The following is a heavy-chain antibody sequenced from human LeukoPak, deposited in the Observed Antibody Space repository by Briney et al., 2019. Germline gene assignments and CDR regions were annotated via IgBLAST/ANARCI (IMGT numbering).Heavy chain of an antibody. J-gene: IGHJ4*02. CDR2: IYYSGST. CDR3: ARVRGSYPARYYFDY. Sequence: PSETLSLTCTVSGGSISSSSYYWSWIRQPPGKGLEWIGSIYYSGSTYYNPSLKSRVTISVDTSKNQFSLKLSSVTAADTAVYYCARVRGSYPARYYFDYWGQGTLVTVSS. V-gene: IGHV4-39*07. CDR1: GGSISSSSYY. D-gene: IGHD1-26*01.